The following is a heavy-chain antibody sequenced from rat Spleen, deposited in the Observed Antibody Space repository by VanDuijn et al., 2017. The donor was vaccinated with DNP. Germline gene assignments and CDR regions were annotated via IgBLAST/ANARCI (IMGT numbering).Heavy chain of an antibody. CDR2: MWYDGDA. V-gene: IGHV2-34*01. CDR1: GFSLTTYS. CDR3: ARDRPITNGSPYGLDA. D-gene: IGHD1-10*01. Sequence: QVQLKESGPGLVQPSETLSLTCTVSGFSLTTYSVSWVRQPSGKGPEWMGRMWYDGDAAYNSVLKSRLSITRDTSKSQVFLKMMSLTTDDTGSYYGARDRPITNGSPYGLDAWGQGTSVIVSS. J-gene: IGHJ4*01.